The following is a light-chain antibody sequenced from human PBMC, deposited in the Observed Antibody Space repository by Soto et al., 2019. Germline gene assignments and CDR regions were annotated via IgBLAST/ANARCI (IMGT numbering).Light chain of an antibody. J-gene: IGKJ2*01. V-gene: IGKV2-28*01. CDR1: QSLLHSNGYNY. CDR2: LGS. CDR3: IQATQFPYT. Sequence: DIVMTQSPLSLPVTPGEPASISCRSSQSLLHSNGYNYLDWYLQKPGQSPQLLIYLGSNRASGVPDRFSGSGSGTDFTLKISRVEADDVGVYYCIQATQFPYTFGQGTKV.